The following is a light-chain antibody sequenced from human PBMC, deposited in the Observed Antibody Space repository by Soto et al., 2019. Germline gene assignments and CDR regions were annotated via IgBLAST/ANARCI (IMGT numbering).Light chain of an antibody. V-gene: IGLV2-14*01. J-gene: IGLJ1*01. CDR1: SSDVGGYNY. CDR2: DVI. CDR3: SSYTSNSTVV. Sequence: QSALTQPASVSGSPGQSITISCTGTSSDVGGYNYVSWYQQHPGKAPKLMIYDVINRPSGVSNRFSGSKSGNTASLAFSGLQAEDEADYYCSSYTSNSTVVFGTGTKVTVL.